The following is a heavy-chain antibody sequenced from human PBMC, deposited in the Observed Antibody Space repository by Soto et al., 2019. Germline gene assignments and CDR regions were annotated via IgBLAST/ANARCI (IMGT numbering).Heavy chain of an antibody. J-gene: IGHJ4*02. Sequence: EVYLLESGGGLVHPGGSLRLSCAASGFNFNIYAMTWVRQAPGKGLEWVSTIGGSGGGTSYADFVRGRVTISRDDASSTLFRQMNNLRVEDMAVYYCATQASGLYTPWDYWGQGTLVIVSS. CDR2: IGGSGGGT. CDR1: GFNFNIYA. D-gene: IGHD6-19*01. CDR3: ATQASGLYTPWDY. V-gene: IGHV3-23*01.